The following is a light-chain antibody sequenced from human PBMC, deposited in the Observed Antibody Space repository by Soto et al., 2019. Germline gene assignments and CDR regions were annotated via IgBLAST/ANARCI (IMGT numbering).Light chain of an antibody. CDR3: QQYGGSPT. J-gene: IGKJ1*01. CDR1: QSVNAGY. V-gene: IGKV3-20*01. CDR2: VAS. Sequence: EMVLTQSPGTLSLSPGERATLSCRASQSVNAGYLAWYQQRPGQAPRLLIYVASYRAPGIPDRFSGSGSGTDFTLTISRLEPEDSAVYYCQQYGGSPTFGQGTKLEIQ.